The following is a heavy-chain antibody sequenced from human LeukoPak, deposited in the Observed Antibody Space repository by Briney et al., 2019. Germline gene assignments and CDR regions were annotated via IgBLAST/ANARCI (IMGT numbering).Heavy chain of an antibody. CDR2: IWYDGSNT. D-gene: IGHD3-10*01. J-gene: IGHJ4*02. CDR1: GFTFSSYG. CDR3: GRRSGDY. Sequence: GGSLRLSCAASGFTFSSYGMHWVRQAPGKGLEWVAVIWYDGSNTYYAYSVKGRFTISRDNSKNTLYLQMNSLRAEDTAVYYCGRRSGDYWGQGTLVTVSS. V-gene: IGHV3-33*01.